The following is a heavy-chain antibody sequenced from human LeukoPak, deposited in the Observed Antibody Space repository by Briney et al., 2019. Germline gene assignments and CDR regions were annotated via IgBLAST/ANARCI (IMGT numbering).Heavy chain of an antibody. Sequence: PGGSLRLSCAASGFIFSDYWMTWVRQAPVRGLEWVANIKQDGSQKYYADSVKGRFTISRDNSKNTLYVQVNSLGTEDTAAYYCAKGSYYDSSGSFYFDYWGQGTLVTVSS. D-gene: IGHD3-22*01. CDR3: AKGSYYDSSGSFYFDY. CDR1: GFIFSDYW. J-gene: IGHJ4*02. V-gene: IGHV3-7*03. CDR2: IKQDGSQK.